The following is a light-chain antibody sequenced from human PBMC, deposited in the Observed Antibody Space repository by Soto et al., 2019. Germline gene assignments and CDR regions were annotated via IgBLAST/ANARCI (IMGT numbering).Light chain of an antibody. CDR1: QSVSNN. J-gene: IGKJ1*01. CDR2: GAS. V-gene: IGKV3-15*01. Sequence: EIVMTQSPATLSVSPGERATLSCRASQSVSNNLAWYQQRPGQAPRLLIYGASTRATGIPARFSGSGSGTEFTLTISSLQSEDFAVYYCQQYNNWPPWTFGQGTNVEVK. CDR3: QQYNNWPPWT.